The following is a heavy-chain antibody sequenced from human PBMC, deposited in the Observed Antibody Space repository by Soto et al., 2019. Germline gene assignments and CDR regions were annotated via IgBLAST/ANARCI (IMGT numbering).Heavy chain of an antibody. J-gene: IGHJ4*02. Sequence: QVQLVQSGAEVKKPGSSVKVSCKASGGTFSSYAISWVRQAPGQGLEWKGGIIPIFGTANYAQKFQGRVTSTADAYTATAYMELGSLRSEDTAVYYRASDVRAWGEIDYWGQGTLVTVSS. CDR1: GGTFSSYA. CDR3: ASDVRAWGEIDY. V-gene: IGHV1-69*12. D-gene: IGHD3-16*01. CDR2: IIPIFGTA.